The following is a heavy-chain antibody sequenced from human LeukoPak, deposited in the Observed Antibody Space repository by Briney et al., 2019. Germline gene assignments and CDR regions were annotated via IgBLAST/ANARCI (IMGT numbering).Heavy chain of an antibody. CDR3: ARHAQWFGQFQYHFDY. CDR1: GFSFSSYW. CDR2: INQDGGEK. D-gene: IGHD3-10*01. J-gene: IGHJ4*02. Sequence: PGGSLRLSCAASGFSFSSYWMSWVRQAPGKGLEWVANINQDGGEKYYVDSVKGRFTVSRDNAKNSLYVQMKSLRAEDTAVYYCARHAQWFGQFQYHFDYWGQGTLVTVSS. V-gene: IGHV3-7*01.